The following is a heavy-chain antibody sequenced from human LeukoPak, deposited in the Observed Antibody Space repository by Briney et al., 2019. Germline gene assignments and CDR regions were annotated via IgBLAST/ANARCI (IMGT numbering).Heavy chain of an antibody. D-gene: IGHD5-24*01. Sequence: SETLSLTCTVSGGSISSYYWSWIRQPPGKGLEWLGYIYYSGSTNYNPSLKSRVTISVDTSKNQFSLKLSSVTAADTAVYYCARTKRDGYNRYFDYWGQGTLVTVSS. V-gene: IGHV4-59*01. CDR1: GGSISSYY. J-gene: IGHJ4*02. CDR2: IYYSGST. CDR3: ARTKRDGYNRYFDY.